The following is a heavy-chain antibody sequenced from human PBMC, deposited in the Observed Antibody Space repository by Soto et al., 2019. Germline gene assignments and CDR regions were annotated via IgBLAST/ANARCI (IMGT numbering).Heavy chain of an antibody. V-gene: IGHV4-4*07. CDR1: GGSISSYY. J-gene: IGHJ2*01. CDR2: IYTSGST. Sequence: QVQLQESGPGLVKPSETLSLTCTVSGGSISSYYWSWIRQPAGKGLEWIGRIYTSGSTNYNPSLKSRDTMSIDTSKNQFSLKLSSVTAADTAVYYCARAPQGSYCRSTSCPPYWYFDLWGRGTLVTVSS. CDR3: ARAPQGSYCRSTSCPPYWYFDL. D-gene: IGHD2-2*01.